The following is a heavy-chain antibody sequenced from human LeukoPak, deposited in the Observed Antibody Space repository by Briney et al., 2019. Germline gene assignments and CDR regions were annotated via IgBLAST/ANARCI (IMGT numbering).Heavy chain of an antibody. Sequence: GESLKISCKGSGYSFTSYWIGWVRQMPAKGREGMGSIYPGDSDTRYSPSFQGQVTISADKSTSTAYLQWSSLKASDTAMYYCARRPDYYDSSGYSDYWGQGTLVTVSS. CDR3: ARRPDYYDSSGYSDY. D-gene: IGHD3-22*01. CDR2: IYPGDSDT. J-gene: IGHJ4*02. CDR1: GYSFTSYW. V-gene: IGHV5-51*01.